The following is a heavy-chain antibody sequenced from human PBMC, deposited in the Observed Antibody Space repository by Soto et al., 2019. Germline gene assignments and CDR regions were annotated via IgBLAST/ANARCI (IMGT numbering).Heavy chain of an antibody. CDR2: LYNTGST. Sequence: SETLSLTCTVSGASISRYYWSWIRQSPGKGLEWIGYLYNTGSTIYNPSLKSRVTISVDTSKNQFSLKLSSVTAADTAVYYCASSSGSGMDVWGQGTTVT. V-gene: IGHV4-59*08. J-gene: IGHJ6*02. CDR3: ASSSGSGMDV. CDR1: GASISRYY.